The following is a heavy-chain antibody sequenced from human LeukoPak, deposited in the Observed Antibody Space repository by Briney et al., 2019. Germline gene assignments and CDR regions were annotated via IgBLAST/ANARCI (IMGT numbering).Heavy chain of an antibody. V-gene: IGHV4-4*02. D-gene: IGHD6-6*01. CDR3: ARDRGGSSSSPFDY. J-gene: IGHJ4*02. Sequence: SETLSLTCTVSGGSISSSNWWSWVRQPPGKGLEWIGEIYHSGSTNYNPSLKSRVTISVDKSKNQFSLKLSSVTAADTAVYYCARDRGGSSSSPFDYWGQGTLVTVSS. CDR1: GGSISSSNW. CDR2: IYHSGST.